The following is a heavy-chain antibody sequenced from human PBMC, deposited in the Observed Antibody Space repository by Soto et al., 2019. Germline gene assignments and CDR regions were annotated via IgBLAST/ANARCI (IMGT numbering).Heavy chain of an antibody. V-gene: IGHV3-23*01. Sequence: EVHLLESGGGLVQPGGSLRLSCTASGFPFGNYAMYWVRQAPGKGLEWVSGVSGGGDGTNYADSVKGRFTVSRANSRNTMYLQMNSLRAEDTAVYYCAKEPRLQLAYWGQGTLVTVSS. CDR3: AKEPRLQLAY. CDR2: VSGGGDGT. D-gene: IGHD1-1*01. J-gene: IGHJ4*02. CDR1: GFPFGNYA.